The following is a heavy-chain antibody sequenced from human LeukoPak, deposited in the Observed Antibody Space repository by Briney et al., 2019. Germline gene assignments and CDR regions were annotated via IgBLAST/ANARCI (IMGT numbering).Heavy chain of an antibody. Sequence: GESLKISCKGSGYSFTSYWIGWVRPMPGKGLEWMGIIYPGDSDTRYSPSFQGQVTISADKSISTAYLQWSSLKASDTAMYYCARQRDILTDQGAGMDVWGQGTTVTVSS. CDR1: GYSFTSYW. CDR2: IYPGDSDT. J-gene: IGHJ6*02. CDR3: ARQRDILTDQGAGMDV. D-gene: IGHD3-9*01. V-gene: IGHV5-51*01.